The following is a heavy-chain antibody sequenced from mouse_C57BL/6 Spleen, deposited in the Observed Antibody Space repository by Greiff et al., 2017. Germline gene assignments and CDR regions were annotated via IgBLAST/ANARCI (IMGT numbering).Heavy chain of an antibody. D-gene: IGHD1-1*01. CDR3: ALITTVVVGSDY. V-gene: IGHV1-82*01. J-gene: IGHJ2*01. CDR1: GYAFSSSW. Sequence: QVQLKESGPELVKPGASVKISCKASGYAFSSSWMNWVKQRPGKGLEWIGRIYPGDGDTNYNGKFKGKATLTADKSSSTAYMQLSSLTSEDSAVYFCALITTVVVGSDYWGQGTTLTVSS. CDR2: IYPGDGDT.